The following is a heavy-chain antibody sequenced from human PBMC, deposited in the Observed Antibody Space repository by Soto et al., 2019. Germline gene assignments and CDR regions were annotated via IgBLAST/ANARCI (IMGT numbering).Heavy chain of an antibody. CDR1: GFTFSGSA. CDR3: ASLTSWSQEYYYGMDV. CDR2: IRSKANSYAT. D-gene: IGHD2-2*01. V-gene: IGHV3-73*01. J-gene: IGHJ6*02. Sequence: PGGSLRLSCAASGFTFSGSAMHWVRQASGKGLEWVGRIRSKANSYATAYAASVKGRFTISRDDSKNTAYLQMNSLKTEDTAVYYCASLTSWSQEYYYGMDVWGQGTTVTVSS.